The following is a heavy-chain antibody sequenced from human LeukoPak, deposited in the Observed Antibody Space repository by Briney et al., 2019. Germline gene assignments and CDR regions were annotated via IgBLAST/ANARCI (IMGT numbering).Heavy chain of an antibody. CDR1: GGSFSGYY. Sequence: SETLSLTCAVYGGSFSGYYWSWIRQPPGKGLEWIGEINHSGSTNYNPSLKSRVTISVDTSKNQFSLKLSSATAADTAVYYCARRGITMVRGVIGYYYYYGMDVWGKGTTVTVSS. J-gene: IGHJ6*04. V-gene: IGHV4-34*01. CDR2: INHSGST. D-gene: IGHD3-10*01. CDR3: ARRGITMVRGVIGYYYYYGMDV.